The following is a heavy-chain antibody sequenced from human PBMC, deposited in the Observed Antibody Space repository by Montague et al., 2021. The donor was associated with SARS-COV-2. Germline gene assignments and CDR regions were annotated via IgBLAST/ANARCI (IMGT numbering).Heavy chain of an antibody. CDR2: IYYDGST. CDR3: ARYGSYFEH. J-gene: IGHJ4*02. D-gene: IGHD1-26*01. CDR1: GGSIRSYY. V-gene: IGHV4-59*03. Sequence: SETLSLTCTVSGGSIRSYYWSWIRQTPGKGLEWIGNIYYDGSTNYNPSLKSRVTMSVNSSKNQFSLRLSSVTAADTAVYYCARYGSYFEHWGQGTLVTVSS.